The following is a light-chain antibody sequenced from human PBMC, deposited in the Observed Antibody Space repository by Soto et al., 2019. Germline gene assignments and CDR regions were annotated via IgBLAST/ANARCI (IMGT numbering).Light chain of an antibody. Sequence: EIVRTQSRSTLAVSPGETATLSCRASQRVSSNLAWYQQNPGQAPRLLMFRASIRATGSPARFSGSGSGTEFNITISSLQSEDSAVYYCQQYNNWTRATFGGGTQVHI. CDR1: QRVSSN. J-gene: IGKJ4*01. CDR2: RAS. V-gene: IGKV3-15*01. CDR3: QQYNNWTRAT.